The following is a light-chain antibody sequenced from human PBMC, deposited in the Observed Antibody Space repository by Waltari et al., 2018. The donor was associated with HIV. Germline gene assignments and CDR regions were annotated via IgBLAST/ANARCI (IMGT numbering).Light chain of an antibody. CDR1: SSNIGANTH. J-gene: IGLJ2*01. CDR2: DVT. V-gene: IGLV2-23*02. Sequence: QSALTQPASVSGSPGQSITIPCTGTSSNIGANTHFPWYQHHPGKAPKLIIYDVTQRPSGVSNRFSGSKSGNTASLTISGLQAEDEADYHCCSYAGSESSEVFGGGTKLTVL. CDR3: CSYAGSESSEV.